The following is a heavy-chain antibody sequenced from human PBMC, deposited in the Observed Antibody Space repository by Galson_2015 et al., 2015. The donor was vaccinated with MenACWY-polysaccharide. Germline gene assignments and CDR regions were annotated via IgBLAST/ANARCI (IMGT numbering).Heavy chain of an antibody. CDR1: GFSLGAWY. J-gene: IGHJ6*02. V-gene: IGHV3-11*01. Sequence: SLRLSCAASGFSLGAWYMSWIRQAPGKGLEWLSYISKSGDSIYYGDSVKGRFAISRDSAKNSLYLQLNSLEVEDTAIYYCARGHYGLDVWGQGTTVTVSS. CDR2: ISKSGDSI. CDR3: ARGHYGLDV.